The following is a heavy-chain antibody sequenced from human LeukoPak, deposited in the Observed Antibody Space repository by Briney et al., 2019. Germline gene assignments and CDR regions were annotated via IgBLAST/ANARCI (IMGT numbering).Heavy chain of an antibody. V-gene: IGHV3-7*05. CDR3: ARSGLRYFDCPDY. Sequence: GGSLRLSCAASGFPFRRYWMSWVRQAPGKGLEWVATIKQDGSEKYYVDSVKGRFTISRDNAKNSLSLQMNSLRAEDTAVYYCARSGLRYFDCPDYWGQGALVTVSS. CDR2: IKQDGSEK. CDR1: GFPFRRYW. J-gene: IGHJ4*02. D-gene: IGHD3-9*01.